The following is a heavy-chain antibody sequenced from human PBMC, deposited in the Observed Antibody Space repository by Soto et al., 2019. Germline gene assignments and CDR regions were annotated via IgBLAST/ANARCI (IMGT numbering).Heavy chain of an antibody. D-gene: IGHD6-6*01. CDR2: ITRDGYNK. CDR1: GFIFKNYA. CDR3: TKSSGGSSSVGMDH. V-gene: IGHV3-30*04. Sequence: GGSLRLSCAVSGFIFKNYALNWVRQAPGKGLEWVASITRDGYNKYYADSVKGRFTISRDNSKNTLSLQMTALRVEDSSVYYCTKSSGGSSSVGMDHWGPGTLVTVSS. J-gene: IGHJ4*02.